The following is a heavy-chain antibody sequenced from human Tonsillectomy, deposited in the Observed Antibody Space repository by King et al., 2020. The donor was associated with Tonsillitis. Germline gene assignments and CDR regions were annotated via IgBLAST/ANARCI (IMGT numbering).Heavy chain of an antibody. J-gene: IGHJ4*02. CDR1: GFPFDDNG. CDR2: INWSGSST. Sequence: VQLVESGGGVVRPGGSLRLSCAASGFPFDDNGMSWVRQAPGKGLEWVSGINWSGSSTGYADSVKGRFTISRDNAKNSLYLQMNSLRAEDTALYYCARVGSKQWLVPDYFDYWGQGTLVTVSS. CDR3: ARVGSKQWLVPDYFDY. D-gene: IGHD6-19*01. V-gene: IGHV3-20*04.